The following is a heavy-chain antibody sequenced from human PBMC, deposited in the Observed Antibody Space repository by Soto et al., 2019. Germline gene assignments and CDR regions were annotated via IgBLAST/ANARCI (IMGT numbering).Heavy chain of an antibody. Sequence: GASVKVSCKASGGTFSSYAISWVRQAPGQGLEWVGGIIPIFGTANYAQKFQGRVTITADESTSTAYMELSSLRSEDTAVYYCATPHGGTGYYYYYGMDVWGQGTTVTVSS. D-gene: IGHD2-15*01. CDR3: ATPHGGTGYYYYYGMDV. CDR1: GGTFSSYA. J-gene: IGHJ6*02. V-gene: IGHV1-69*13. CDR2: IIPIFGTA.